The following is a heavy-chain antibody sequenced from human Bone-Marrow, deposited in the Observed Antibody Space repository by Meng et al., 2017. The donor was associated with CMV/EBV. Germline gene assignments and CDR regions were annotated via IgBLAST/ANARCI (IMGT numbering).Heavy chain of an antibody. CDR2: IIPIFGTA. V-gene: IGHV1-69*05. CDR3: ARSLEKYYYYGMDV. D-gene: IGHD3-3*01. J-gene: IGHJ6*02. CDR1: GGTFSSYA. Sequence: SVKVSCKASGGTFSSYAISWVRQAPGQGLEWMGGIIPIFGTANYAQKSQGRVTITTDESTSTAYMELSSLRSEDTAVYYGARSLEKYYYYGMDVWGQGTTVTVSS.